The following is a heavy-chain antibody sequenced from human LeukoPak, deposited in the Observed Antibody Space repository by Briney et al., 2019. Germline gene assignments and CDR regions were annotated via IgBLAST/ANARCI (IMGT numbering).Heavy chain of an antibody. CDR2: ISPSGGST. Sequence: ASVKVSCKAFGYTFTSNYMHWVRQAPGQGPEWMGVISPSGGSTTYAQKLQGRVTMTTDTSTSTAYMELSRLRSDDTAVYYCARELVVPAAMSANRYYYYYYMDVWGKGTTVTISS. J-gene: IGHJ6*03. CDR3: ARELVVPAAMSANRYYYYYYMDV. D-gene: IGHD2-2*01. CDR1: GYTFTSNY. V-gene: IGHV1-46*01.